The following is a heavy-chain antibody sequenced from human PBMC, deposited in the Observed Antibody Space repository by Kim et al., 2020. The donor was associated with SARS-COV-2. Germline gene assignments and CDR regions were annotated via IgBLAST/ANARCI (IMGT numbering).Heavy chain of an antibody. D-gene: IGHD3-10*01. J-gene: IGHJ6*02. Sequence: GGSLRLSCAASGFTFSSYAMHWVRQAPGKGLEWVAVISYDGSNKYYADSVKGRFTISRDNSKNTLYLQMNSLRAEDTAVYYCAKTYYGSGSYLYHYYYYGMDVWGQGTTVTVSS. V-gene: IGHV3-30*04. CDR3: AKTYYGSGSYLYHYYYYGMDV. CDR2: ISYDGSNK. CDR1: GFTFSSYA.